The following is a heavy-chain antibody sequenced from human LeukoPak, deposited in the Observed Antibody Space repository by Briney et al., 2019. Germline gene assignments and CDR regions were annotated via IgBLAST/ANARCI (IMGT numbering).Heavy chain of an antibody. CDR3: ARDARGAAAAADDAFDI. CDR2: MNPNSGNT. Sequence: GASVKVSCKASGFTLTSRDYNWVRQATGQGLEWMGWMNPNSGNTGYAQKFQGRVTMTRDTSITTVYMELSSLTSEDTAVYYCARDARGAAAAADDAFDIWGQGTMVTVSS. J-gene: IGHJ3*02. CDR1: GFTLTSRD. D-gene: IGHD6-13*01. V-gene: IGHV1-8*01.